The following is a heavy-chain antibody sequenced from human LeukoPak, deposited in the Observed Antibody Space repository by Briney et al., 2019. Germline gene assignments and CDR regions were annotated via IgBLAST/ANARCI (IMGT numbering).Heavy chain of an antibody. V-gene: IGHV4-30-2*01. D-gene: IGHD2/OR15-2a*01. J-gene: IGHJ4*02. Sequence: SETLSLTCTVSGGSISSGGYSWSWIRQPPGKGLEWIGYIYHSGSTYYNPSLKSRVTISVDRSKNQFSLKLSSVTAADTAVYYCARGVDDYFYFDYWGQGTLVTVSS. CDR3: ARGVDDYFYFDY. CDR2: IYHSGST. CDR1: GGSISSGGYS.